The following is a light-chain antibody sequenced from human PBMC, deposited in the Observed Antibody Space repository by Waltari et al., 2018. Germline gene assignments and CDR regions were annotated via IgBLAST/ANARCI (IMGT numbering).Light chain of an antibody. Sequence: EIVLTQSPGTLSLSPGERATLSCRASQSVSSSYLAWYQQKPGQAPRLLIYAASSRATGIPDTFSGSGYGTDFTLTISRLEPEDLAVYFCQQYGSSPWTFGQGTKVEIK. CDR2: AAS. CDR3: QQYGSSPWT. J-gene: IGKJ1*01. CDR1: QSVSSSY. V-gene: IGKV3-20*01.